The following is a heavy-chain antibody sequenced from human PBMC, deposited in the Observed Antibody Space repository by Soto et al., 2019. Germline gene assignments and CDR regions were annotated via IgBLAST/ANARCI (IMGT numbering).Heavy chain of an antibody. D-gene: IGHD6-13*01. Sequence: GGSLRLSCAASGFTVSSNYMSWVRQAPGKGLEWVSVIYSGGSTYYADSVKGRFTISRDNSKNTLYLQMNSLRAEDTAVYYCARDSGDYSSSWEDYYYYYMDVWGKGTTVTVSS. J-gene: IGHJ6*03. CDR2: IYSGGST. CDR3: ARDSGDYSSSWEDYYYYYMDV. CDR1: GFTVSSNY. V-gene: IGHV3-66*01.